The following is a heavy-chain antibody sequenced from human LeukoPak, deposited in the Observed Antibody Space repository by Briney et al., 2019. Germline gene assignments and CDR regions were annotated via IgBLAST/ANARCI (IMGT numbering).Heavy chain of an antibody. J-gene: IGHJ6*02. V-gene: IGHV1-8*01. D-gene: IGHD1-26*01. Sequence: ASVKVSCKASGYTFTSYDINWVRQAPGQGLEWMGWMNPNSGNTGYAQKFQGRVTMTRNASISTAYMELSSLRSEDTAVYYCARGSTRKKYYYYGMDVWGQGTTVTVSS. CDR1: GYTFTSYD. CDR3: ARGSTRKKYYYYGMDV. CDR2: MNPNSGNT.